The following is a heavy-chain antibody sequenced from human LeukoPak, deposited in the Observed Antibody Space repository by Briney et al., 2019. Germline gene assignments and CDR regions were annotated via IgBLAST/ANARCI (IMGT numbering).Heavy chain of an antibody. D-gene: IGHD6-13*01. V-gene: IGHV3-30*03. CDR1: GFTFSSYG. CDR2: ISYDGSNK. J-gene: IGHJ6*02. Sequence: GRSLRLSCAASGFTFSSYGMHWVRQAPGKGLEWVAVISYDGSNKYYADSVKGRFTISRDNSKNTLYLQMNSLRAEDTAVYYCARDRIAAAGYYYYGMDVWGQGTTVTVSS. CDR3: ARDRIAAAGYYYYGMDV.